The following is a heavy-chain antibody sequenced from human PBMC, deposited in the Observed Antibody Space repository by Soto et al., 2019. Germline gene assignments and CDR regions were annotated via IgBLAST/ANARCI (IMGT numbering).Heavy chain of an antibody. CDR3: ARDVPYYYASRMDV. Sequence: EVQLVESGGGLVQPGGSLRLSCVASGIPVSSNYMTWVRQAPGKGLEWVSVLHSGGDTYYANSVKGRFTISRHDSTNTLFLQMNSLTAEDKAVYYCARDVPYYYASRMDVWGQGTTVTVSS. D-gene: IGHD3-10*01. CDR1: GIPVSSNY. J-gene: IGHJ6*02. CDR2: LHSGGDT. V-gene: IGHV3-53*04.